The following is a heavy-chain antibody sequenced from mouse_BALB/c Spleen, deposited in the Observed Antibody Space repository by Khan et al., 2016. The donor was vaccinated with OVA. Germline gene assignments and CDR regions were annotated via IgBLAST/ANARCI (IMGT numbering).Heavy chain of an antibody. CDR1: GYTFTSYW. J-gene: IGHJ2*02. D-gene: IGHD3-1*01. CDR3: AREGALYYFDY. Sequence: QVQLKESGAELVRPGASVKLSCKTSGYTFTSYWIHWVKQRPGQGLEWIARIYPGTDNTYYNEKLKDKATLTADKSSSTAYMQLSSLKSEDSAVYSCAREGALYYFDYWGQGTSVTVSS. V-gene: IGHV1-76*01. CDR2: IYPGTDNT.